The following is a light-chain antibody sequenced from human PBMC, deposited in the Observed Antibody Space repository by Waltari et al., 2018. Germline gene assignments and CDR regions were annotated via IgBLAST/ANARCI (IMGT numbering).Light chain of an antibody. J-gene: IGLJ3*02. V-gene: IGLV1-47*01. CDR3: AAWDDSLSASL. CDR1: SFNIGGNY. Sequence: QTVLTQPPSVSGTPGQRVTISCSGRSFNIGGNYVYWFQQLPGTAPKLLIYRNDERPSGVPDRIFGSKSGTSASLAISGLRSEDEAHYYCAAWDDSLSASLFGGGTKLTVL. CDR2: RND.